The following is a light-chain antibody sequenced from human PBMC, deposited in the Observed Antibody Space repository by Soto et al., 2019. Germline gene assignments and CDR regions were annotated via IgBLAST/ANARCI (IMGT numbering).Light chain of an antibody. V-gene: IGLV2-14*01. CDR2: DVS. Sequence: QSVLTQPASVSGSPGQSITISCTGTSSDVGSYNYVSWYQQHPGKAPKLMIYDVSNRPSGVSNRFSGSKSGNTASLTISGLQAEDEADYYCCSYTSSSTSYVFGTGTKVTVL. CDR1: SSDVGSYNY. CDR3: CSYTSSSTSYV. J-gene: IGLJ1*01.